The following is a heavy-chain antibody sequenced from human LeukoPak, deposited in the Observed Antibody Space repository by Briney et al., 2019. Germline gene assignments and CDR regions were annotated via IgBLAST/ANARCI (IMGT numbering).Heavy chain of an antibody. Sequence: GGSLRLSCAASGFTFSSYAMHWVRQAPGKGLEWVAVISYDGSNKYYADSVKGRFTISRDNSKNTLYLQMNSLRAEDTAVYYCAREGSGYYNYFDYWGQGTLVTVSS. CDR1: GFTFSSYA. CDR3: AREGSGYYNYFDY. V-gene: IGHV3-30-3*01. D-gene: IGHD3-3*01. CDR2: ISYDGSNK. J-gene: IGHJ4*02.